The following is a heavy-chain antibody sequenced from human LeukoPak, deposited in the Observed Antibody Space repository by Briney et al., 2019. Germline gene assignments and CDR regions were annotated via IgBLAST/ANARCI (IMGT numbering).Heavy chain of an antibody. V-gene: IGHV3-23*01. CDR3: AKDTIFGVVISRYYYYYGMDV. Sequence: GGSLRLSCAASGFTFSSHAMSWVRQAPGKGLEWVSAISGSGGSTYYADSVKGRFTISRDNSKNTLYLQMNSLRAEDTAVYYCAKDTIFGVVISRYYYYYGMDVWGQGTTVTVSS. J-gene: IGHJ6*02. CDR1: GFTFSSHA. D-gene: IGHD3-3*01. CDR2: ISGSGGST.